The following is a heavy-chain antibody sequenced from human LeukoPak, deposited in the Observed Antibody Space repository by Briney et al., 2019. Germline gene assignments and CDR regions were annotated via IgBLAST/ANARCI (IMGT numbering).Heavy chain of an antibody. CDR3: ARAPSLVVTASPWLGWFDP. J-gene: IGHJ5*02. CDR2: IIPIFGTA. D-gene: IGHD2-21*02. V-gene: IGHV1-69*13. CDR1: GGTFSSYA. Sequence: SVKVSCKAAGGTFSSYAISWVRQAPGQGLEWMGGIIPIFGTAKYAQKFQGRVTITADELTRTAYMELSSLRSEDTAVYYCARAPSLVVTASPWLGWFDPWGQGALVTVSS.